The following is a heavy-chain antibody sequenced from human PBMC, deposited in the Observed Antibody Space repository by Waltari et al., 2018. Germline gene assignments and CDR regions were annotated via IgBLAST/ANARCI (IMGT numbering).Heavy chain of an antibody. CDR2: ISSSSSTV. CDR1: GFTFSDYS. CDR3: ARVGEECSSASCPYYFDY. D-gene: IGHD2-2*01. J-gene: IGHJ4*02. V-gene: IGHV3-48*04. Sequence: EVQLVESGGGLVQPGGSLRLSCAASGFTFSDYSMNWVRQAPGKGLEWVSYISSSSSTVYYADSVKGRFTISRDNAKNSLYLQMNSLRAEDTAVYYCARVGEECSSASCPYYFDYWGQGTLVTVSS.